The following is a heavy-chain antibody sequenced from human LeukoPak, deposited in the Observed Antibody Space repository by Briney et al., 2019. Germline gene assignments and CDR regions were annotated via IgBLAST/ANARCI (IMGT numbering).Heavy chain of an antibody. D-gene: IGHD3-10*01. CDR3: ARRGGYYDKLGFDY. Sequence: PSETLSLTCTVSGGSISSSSYYWGWIRQPPGKGLEWIGSIYYSGSTYYNPSLKSRVTISVDTSKNQFSLKLSSVTAADTAVYYCARRGGYYDKLGFDYWGQGTLVTVSS. CDR2: IYYSGST. V-gene: IGHV4-39*01. J-gene: IGHJ4*02. CDR1: GGSISSSSYY.